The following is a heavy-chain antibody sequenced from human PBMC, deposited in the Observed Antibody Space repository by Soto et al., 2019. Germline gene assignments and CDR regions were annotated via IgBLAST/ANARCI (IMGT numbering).Heavy chain of an antibody. J-gene: IGHJ4*02. V-gene: IGHV4-39*01. CDR2: MYYSGSS. Sequence: QLQLQESGPGLVKPSETLSLTCSVSGGSISSRTFWWAWIRQPPGTGMEWIGDMYYSGSSYSSPSRKGRVTLSVDTSKNQLSLKMNSVTAADTAVYYCARHPRDDYNYGGSGIFDYWGQGTLVTVSS. CDR1: GGSISSRTFW. CDR3: ARHPRDDYNYGGSGIFDY. D-gene: IGHD4-4*01.